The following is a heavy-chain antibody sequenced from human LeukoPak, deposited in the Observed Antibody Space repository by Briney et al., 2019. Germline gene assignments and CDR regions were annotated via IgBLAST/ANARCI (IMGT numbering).Heavy chain of an antibody. CDR1: GFTFDDYG. V-gene: IGHV3-20*04. J-gene: IGHJ3*02. Sequence: PGGSLRLSCAASGFTFDDYGMGWVRQAPGEGLEWVSGINWNGGSTGYADSVKGRFTISRDNAKNSLYLQMNSLRAEDTALYYCARRPRYCSSTSCYKGAFDIWGQGTMVTVSS. CDR3: ARRPRYCSSTSCYKGAFDI. CDR2: INWNGGST. D-gene: IGHD2-2*02.